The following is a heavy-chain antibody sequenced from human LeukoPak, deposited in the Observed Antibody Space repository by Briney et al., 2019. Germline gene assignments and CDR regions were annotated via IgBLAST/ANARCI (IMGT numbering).Heavy chain of an antibody. CDR1: GGSISSYY. V-gene: IGHV4-59*01. Sequence: PSGTLSLTCTVSGGSISSYYWSWIRQPPGKGLEWIGYIYYSGSTNYNPSLKSRVTISVDTSKNQFSLKLSSVTAADTAVYYCARLLYGGYPRGPYYFDYWGQGTLVTVSS. CDR2: IYYSGST. J-gene: IGHJ4*02. D-gene: IGHD5-12*01. CDR3: ARLLYGGYPRGPYYFDY.